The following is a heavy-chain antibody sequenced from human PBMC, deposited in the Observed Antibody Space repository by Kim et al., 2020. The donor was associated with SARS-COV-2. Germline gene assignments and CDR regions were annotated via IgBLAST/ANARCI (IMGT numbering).Heavy chain of an antibody. CDR3: ARDMGEMATIRVWNYYYGMDV. D-gene: IGHD5-12*01. Sequence: GGSLRLSCAASGFTFSSYAMHWVRQAPGKGLEWVAVISYDGSNKYYADSVKGRFTISRDNSKNTLYLQMNSLRAEDTAVYYCARDMGEMATIRVWNYYYGMDVWGQGTTVTVSS. J-gene: IGHJ6*02. V-gene: IGHV3-30*04. CDR1: GFTFSSYA. CDR2: ISYDGSNK.